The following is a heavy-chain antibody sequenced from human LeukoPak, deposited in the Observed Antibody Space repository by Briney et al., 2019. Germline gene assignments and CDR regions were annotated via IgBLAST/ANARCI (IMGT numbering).Heavy chain of an antibody. V-gene: IGHV3-11*01. D-gene: IGHD5-18*01. CDR1: GFTFSDYY. J-gene: IGHJ4*02. Sequence: PGGSLRLSCAASGFTFSDYYMSWIRQAPGKGLEWVSYITNTGSTTYYADSVRGRFTISRDNSKNTLHLQMNSLTAEDTAVYYCAKDGGYSYGFDYWGQGTLVTVSS. CDR2: ITNTGSTT. CDR3: AKDGGYSYGFDY.